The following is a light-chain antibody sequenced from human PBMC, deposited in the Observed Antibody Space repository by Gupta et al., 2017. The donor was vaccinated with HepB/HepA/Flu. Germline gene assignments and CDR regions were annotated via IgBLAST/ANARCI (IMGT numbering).Light chain of an antibody. CDR1: QNVGNY. CDR2: DTS. V-gene: IGKV3-11*01. J-gene: IGKJ4*01. CDR3: QQHDKWPLT. Sequence: ELVLTLSPGTLSLSPGERATLACRTSQNVGNYLAWYQQKPGQAPRLLMHDTSDRATGIPARFSGSGSGTDFTLTISGLEPEDFAVYYCQQHDKWPLTFGGGTRVDIK.